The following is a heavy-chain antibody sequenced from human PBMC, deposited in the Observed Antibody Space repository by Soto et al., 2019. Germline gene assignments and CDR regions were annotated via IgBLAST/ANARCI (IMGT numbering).Heavy chain of an antibody. V-gene: IGHV4-4*07. CDR1: DDFISSYY. CDR2: VSTNGAT. CDR3: ARADYEILTGSYAMDV. J-gene: IGHJ6*02. D-gene: IGHD3-9*01. Sequence: SETLSLTCTVSDDFISSYYWDWIRPPAGKGLEWIGRVSTNGATNYNPSLESRVTMSVDTSKNQFSLKLTSVTAADTAVYFCARADYEILTGSYAMDVWGQGTTVTVSS.